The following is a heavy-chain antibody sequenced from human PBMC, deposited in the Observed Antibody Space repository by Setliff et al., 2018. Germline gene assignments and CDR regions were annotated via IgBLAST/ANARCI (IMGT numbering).Heavy chain of an antibody. V-gene: IGHV1-69*05. CDR3: ARSPAILGIVYLDP. CDR2: IIPMFGTP. J-gene: IGHJ5*02. Sequence: SVKVSCKASGDSFNNYAISWVRQSPGQGLEWMGGIIPMFGTPAYAQKFQDRVTITTDESTSTAYMELDSLRSEDTAVYYCARSPAILGIVYLDPWGQGTLVTVSS. CDR1: GDSFNNYA. D-gene: IGHD2-15*01.